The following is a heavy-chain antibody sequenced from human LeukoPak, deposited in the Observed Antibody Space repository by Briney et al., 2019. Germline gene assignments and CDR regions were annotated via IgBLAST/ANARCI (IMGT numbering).Heavy chain of an antibody. CDR2: TNPNSGGT. Sequence: ASVKVSCKASGYTFTGYYMHWVRQAPGQGLEWMGWTNPNSGGTNYAQKFQGRVTMTRDTSISTAYMELSRLRSDDTAVYYCASGEGVVTAIPGYYFDYWGQGTLVTVSS. CDR3: ASGEGVVTAIPGYYFDY. D-gene: IGHD2-21*02. J-gene: IGHJ4*02. V-gene: IGHV1-2*02. CDR1: GYTFTGYY.